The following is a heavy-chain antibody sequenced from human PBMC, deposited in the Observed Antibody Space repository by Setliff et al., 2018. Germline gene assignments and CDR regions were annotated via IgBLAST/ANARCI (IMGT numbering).Heavy chain of an antibody. J-gene: IGHJ5*02. CDR1: GGSISSGSYY. CDR2: IYTSGST. CDR3: ARASWYYDFWSGSEGSGWFDP. Sequence: PSETLSLTCTVSGGSISSGSYYWSWIRQPAGKGLEWIGRIYTSGSTNYNPSLKSRVTISVDTSKNQFSLKLSSVTAADTAVYCCARASWYYDFWSGSEGSGWFDPWGQGTLVTVSS. D-gene: IGHD3-3*01. V-gene: IGHV4-61*02.